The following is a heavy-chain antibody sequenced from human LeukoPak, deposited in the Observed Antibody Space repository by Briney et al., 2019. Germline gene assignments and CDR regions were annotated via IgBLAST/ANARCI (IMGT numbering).Heavy chain of an antibody. J-gene: IGHJ1*01. CDR2: ITGSGGST. Sequence: GGSLRLSCAASGFTFSSYDMSWVRQAPGKGPEWVSIITGSGGSTYYADSVKGRFTISRDNSENTLYLQMNSLRTEDTALYYCAKVYRYYDSSCQHWGQGTLVTVSS. V-gene: IGHV3-23*01. CDR1: GFTFSSYD. CDR3: AKVYRYYDSSCQH. D-gene: IGHD3-22*01.